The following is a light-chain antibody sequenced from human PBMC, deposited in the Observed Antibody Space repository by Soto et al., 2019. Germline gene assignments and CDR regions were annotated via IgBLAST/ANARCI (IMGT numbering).Light chain of an antibody. Sequence: IQLTQSPSSLSASVGSRVTITCRASQGIRSYLAWYQQKPGKAPKLLIYAASTLQSGVPSRLRGSGSGTDLTITISSMKHEDFETYYCQQLNSYTFTFGGGTKVDIK. CDR2: AAS. V-gene: IGKV1-9*01. J-gene: IGKJ4*01. CDR3: QQLNSYTFT. CDR1: QGIRSY.